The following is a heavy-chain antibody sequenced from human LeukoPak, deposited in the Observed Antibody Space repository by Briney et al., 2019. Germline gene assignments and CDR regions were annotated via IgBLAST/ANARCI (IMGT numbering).Heavy chain of an antibody. J-gene: IGHJ4*02. D-gene: IGHD1-26*01. CDR1: GGTFISYA. CDR2: IIPIFGTA. CDR3: AREIVGALQRENDALYF. Sequence: VASVKVSCKASGGTFISYAISWVRQAPGQGLEWMGRIIPIFGTANYAQKFQGRVTITTDESTSTAYMELSSLRSEATAVDYCAREIVGALQRENDALYFWGQGTLVTVSS. V-gene: IGHV1-69*05.